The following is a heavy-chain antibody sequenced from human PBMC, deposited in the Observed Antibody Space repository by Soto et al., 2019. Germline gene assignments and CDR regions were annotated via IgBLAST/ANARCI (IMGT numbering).Heavy chain of an antibody. CDR2: IYYSGST. D-gene: IGHD3-3*01. J-gene: IGHJ4*02. CDR3: ARLERDFWSGTNFDY. CDR1: GGSISSYY. V-gene: IGHV4-59*08. Sequence: SETLSLTCTVSGGSISSYYWSWIRQPPGKGLEWIGYIYYSGSTNYNPSLKSRVTISVDTSKNQFSLKLSSVTAADTAVYYCARLERDFWSGTNFDYWGQGTLVTVSS.